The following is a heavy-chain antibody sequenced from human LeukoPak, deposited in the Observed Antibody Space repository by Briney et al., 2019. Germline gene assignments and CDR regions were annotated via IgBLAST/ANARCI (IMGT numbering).Heavy chain of an antibody. V-gene: IGHV3-74*01. CDR1: GFTFSSYS. D-gene: IGHD1-20*01. CDR2: VKSDGSVT. Sequence: GGSLRLSCAASGFTFSSYSMNWVRQAPGKGLVWVSRVKSDGSVTNYADSVKGRFTISRDNAKNTLYLQMNSLRAEDTAVYYCAMFSYVSGTTISWGQGTLVTVSS. CDR3: AMFSYVSGTTIS. J-gene: IGHJ4*02.